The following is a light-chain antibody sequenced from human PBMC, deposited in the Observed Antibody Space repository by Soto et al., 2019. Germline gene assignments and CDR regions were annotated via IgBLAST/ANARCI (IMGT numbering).Light chain of an antibody. J-gene: IGKJ3*01. CDR3: LQHNSYPFT. CDR2: DAS. V-gene: IGKV1-5*01. CDR1: QSISSW. Sequence: DIQMTQSPSTLSASVGDRVTITCRASQSISSWLAWYQQKPGKAPKLLIYDASSLESGVPSRFSGSGSGTEFTLTISSLQPEDFAIYYCLQHNSYPFTFGPGTKVDIK.